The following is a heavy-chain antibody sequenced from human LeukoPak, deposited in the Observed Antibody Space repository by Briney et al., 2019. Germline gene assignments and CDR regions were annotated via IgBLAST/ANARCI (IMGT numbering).Heavy chain of an antibody. CDR3: ARVCTYYDFWSGYYPAEDAFDI. CDR1: GYTFTSYD. J-gene: IGHJ3*02. CDR2: MNPNSGNT. Sequence: ASVKVSCKASGYTFTSYDINWVRQATGQGLEWMGWMNPNSGNTGYAQKFQGRVTITRNTSISTAYMELSSLRSEDTAVYYCARVCTYYDFWSGYYPAEDAFDIWGQGTMVTVSS. D-gene: IGHD3-3*01. V-gene: IGHV1-8*03.